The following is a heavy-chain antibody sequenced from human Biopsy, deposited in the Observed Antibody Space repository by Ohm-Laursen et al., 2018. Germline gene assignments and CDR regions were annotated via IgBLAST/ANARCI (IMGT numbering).Heavy chain of an antibody. V-gene: IGHV3-33*04. D-gene: IGHD6-19*01. CDR2: IWYDKTNE. CDR1: GFTFGHYA. J-gene: IGHJ2*01. Sequence: SLRLSCTASGFTFGHYAMHWVRQAPGKGLEWISLIWYDKTNEDYADSVKGRFTISRDNSKNTLYLQINTLTLEDTAFYYCARGLSSGWYGYFDVWGRGTLVTVSS. CDR3: ARGLSSGWYGYFDV.